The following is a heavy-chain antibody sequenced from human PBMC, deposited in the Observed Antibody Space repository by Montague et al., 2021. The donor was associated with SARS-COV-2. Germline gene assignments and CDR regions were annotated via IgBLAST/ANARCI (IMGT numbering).Heavy chain of an antibody. CDR3: ARRGTGNYEILDY. J-gene: IGHJ4*02. D-gene: IGHD3-3*01. CDR2: IHGSGGA. Sequence: SETLSLTCTISGGSMRRYYWTWIRQLPGKELEWIGSIHGSGGARYNPSLKSRVSISVDASKNQFSLRVTFVTAADTAVYFCARRGTGNYEILDYWGQGILVTVSS. V-gene: IGHV4-59*01. CDR1: GGSMRRYY.